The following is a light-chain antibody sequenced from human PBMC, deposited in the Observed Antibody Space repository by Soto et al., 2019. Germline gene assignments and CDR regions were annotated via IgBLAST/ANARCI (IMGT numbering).Light chain of an antibody. Sequence: DIQMTQSPSSASASVGDRLTITCRASQGISTWIAWYQQKPGKAPELLIYDASSLQSGVPSRFSGSGSGTDFTLTSSSPQPEDFATYYCQQVNSFPLTFGGGTKVDIK. CDR2: DAS. CDR3: QQVNSFPLT. CDR1: QGISTW. V-gene: IGKV1D-12*01. J-gene: IGKJ4*01.